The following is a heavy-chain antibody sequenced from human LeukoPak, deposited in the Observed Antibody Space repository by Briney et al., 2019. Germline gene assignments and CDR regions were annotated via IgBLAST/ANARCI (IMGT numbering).Heavy chain of an antibody. CDR1: GGSISSGGYY. J-gene: IGHJ4*02. V-gene: IGHV4-31*03. D-gene: IGHD3-10*01. Sequence: PSQTPSLTCTVSGGSISSGGYYWSWIRQHPGKGLEWIGYIYYSGSTYYNPSLKSRLTISVDTSKNQFSLKLSSVTAADTAVYYCARDHGSGSFDYWGQGTLVTVSS. CDR3: ARDHGSGSFDY. CDR2: IYYSGST.